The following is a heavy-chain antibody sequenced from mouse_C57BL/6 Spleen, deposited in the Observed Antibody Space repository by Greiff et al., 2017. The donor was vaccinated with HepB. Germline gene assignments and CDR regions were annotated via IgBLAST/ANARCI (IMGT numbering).Heavy chain of an antibody. V-gene: IGHV1-54*01. CDR1: GYAFTNYL. CDR3: ASYGYFDV. CDR2: INPGSGGT. Sequence: VQLQQSGAELVRPGTSVKVSCKASGYAFTNYLIEWVKQRPGQGLEWIGVINPGSGGTNYNEKFKGKATLTADKSSSTAYMQLSSLTSEDSAVYFCASYGYFDVWGTGTTVTVSS. J-gene: IGHJ1*03.